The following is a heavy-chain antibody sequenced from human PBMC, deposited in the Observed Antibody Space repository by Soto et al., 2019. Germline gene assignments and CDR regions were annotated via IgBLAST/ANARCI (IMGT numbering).Heavy chain of an antibody. CDR1: GYSFANYY. Sequence: VSVKGSCKGAGYSFANYYIRWVRQAPGQGLEWMGLIKPTDGSATYAQKFQGRVTMTRDTSTSTVYMELTSLRSEDTAVYFCGRDAQVGGGYSVYDTYWGQGTLVTVSS. CDR3: GRDAQVGGGYSVYDTY. D-gene: IGHD5-12*01. CDR2: IKPTDGSA. J-gene: IGHJ4*01. V-gene: IGHV1-46*01.